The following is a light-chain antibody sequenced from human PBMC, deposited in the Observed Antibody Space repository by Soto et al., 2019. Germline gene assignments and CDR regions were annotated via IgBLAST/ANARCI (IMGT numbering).Light chain of an antibody. Sequence: DIQLTQSPSSLSASVGDRVTITCQASQDIKNFLNWYQQKPGKDPKLLIYDGSSLETGVPSRFSGSGSGTDFTFAISSLQPEDIATYYCQQYDDLPYTFGQGTKLEI. CDR2: DGS. J-gene: IGKJ2*01. V-gene: IGKV1-33*01. CDR3: QQYDDLPYT. CDR1: QDIKNF.